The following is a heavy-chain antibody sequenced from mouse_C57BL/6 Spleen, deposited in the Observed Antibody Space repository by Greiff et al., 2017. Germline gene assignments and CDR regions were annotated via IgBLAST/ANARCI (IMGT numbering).Heavy chain of an antibody. J-gene: IGHJ2*01. D-gene: IGHD1-1*01. CDR2: ISDGGSYT. CDR3: ARDGATVVATFDY. Sequence: EVKLMESGGGLVKPGGSLKLSCAASGFTFSSYAMSWVRQTPEKRLEWVATISDGGSYTYYPDNVKGRFTISRDNAKNNLYLQMSHLKSEDTAMYYCARDGATVVATFDYWGQGTTLTVSS. CDR1: GFTFSSYA. V-gene: IGHV5-4*01.